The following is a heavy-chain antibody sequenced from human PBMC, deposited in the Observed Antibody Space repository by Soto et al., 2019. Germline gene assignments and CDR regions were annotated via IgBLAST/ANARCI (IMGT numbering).Heavy chain of an antibody. CDR3: ARDLINGYSSGWQYFDY. Sequence: SQTLSLTCAISGDSVSSNSAAWNWIRQSPSRGLEWLGRTYYRSKWYNDYAVSVKSRITINPDTSKNQFSLQLNSVTPEDTAVYYCARDLINGYSSGWQYFDYWGQGTLVTVSS. V-gene: IGHV6-1*01. D-gene: IGHD6-19*01. CDR1: GDSVSSNSAA. J-gene: IGHJ4*02. CDR2: TYYRSKWYN.